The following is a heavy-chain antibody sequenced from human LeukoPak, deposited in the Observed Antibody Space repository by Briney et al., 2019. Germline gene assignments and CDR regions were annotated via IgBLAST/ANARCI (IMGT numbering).Heavy chain of an antibody. CDR1: GYTFTSYG. CDR2: ISAYNGNT. V-gene: IGHV1-18*01. D-gene: IGHD3-3*01. J-gene: IGHJ5*02. CDR3: ARVNVRFLEWLKSNWFDP. Sequence: ASVKVSCKASGYTFTSYGISWVRQAPGQGLEWMGWISAYNGNTNYAQKLQGRVTMTTDTSTSTAYMELRSLRSDDTAVYYCARVNVRFLEWLKSNWFDPWGQGTLVTVSS.